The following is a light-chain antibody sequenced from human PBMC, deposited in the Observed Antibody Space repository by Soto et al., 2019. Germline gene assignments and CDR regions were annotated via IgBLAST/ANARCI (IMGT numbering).Light chain of an antibody. CDR1: QNIYSN. CDR2: RAS. CDR3: VQYHNLWA. J-gene: IGKJ1*01. V-gene: IGKV3-15*01. Sequence: IVMTQSPATLSVTPGERATLSCRASQNIYSNIAWYQQRPGQAPRLLIYRASTRATGVPARFSGSGSGTEFTLTISSLQSEDFTVYSCVQYHNLWAFGQPTKVDLK.